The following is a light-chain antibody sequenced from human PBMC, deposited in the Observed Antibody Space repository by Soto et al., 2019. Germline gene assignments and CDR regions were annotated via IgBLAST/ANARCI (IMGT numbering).Light chain of an antibody. CDR3: SSTTSTTAYV. CDR1: SSDVGGYNY. CDR2: DVS. Sequence: QSALTQPASVSGSPGQSITISCTGTSSDVGGYNYVSWYQQHPGKAPKLMIYDVSNRPSGVSSRFSGSKSGNTASLTISGLQAEDEADYYCSSTTSTTAYVFGTGTKLTVL. V-gene: IGLV2-14*01. J-gene: IGLJ1*01.